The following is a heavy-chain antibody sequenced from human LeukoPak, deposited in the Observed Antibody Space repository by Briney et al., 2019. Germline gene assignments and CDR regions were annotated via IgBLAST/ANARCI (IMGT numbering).Heavy chain of an antibody. D-gene: IGHD5-24*01. CDR3: TRVGYIDEGIDY. CDR1: GFPFSSYW. Sequence: GGSLRLSCVASGFPFSSYWMTRVRQAPGKGLEWVANIKQDGSKKSYVDSVKGRFTISRDNAKNSLYLQMNSLRAEDTAIYYCTRVGYIDEGIDYWGQGTLVTVSS. V-gene: IGHV3-7*04. J-gene: IGHJ4*02. CDR2: IKQDGSKK.